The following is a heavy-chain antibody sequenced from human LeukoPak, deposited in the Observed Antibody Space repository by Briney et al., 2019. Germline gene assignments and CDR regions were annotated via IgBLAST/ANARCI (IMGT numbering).Heavy chain of an antibody. CDR1: GGSISGHY. D-gene: IGHD1-26*01. Sequence: PSETQSLTCTVSGGSISGHYWSWIRQPPGRGLEWIGYIFYSGRTNYNPSLKSRVSMSVDTSKNQFSLQLSSVTAADTAVYYCARVRSGAATNAFDYCGQGTLVTVSS. J-gene: IGHJ4*02. CDR3: ARVRSGAATNAFDY. CDR2: IFYSGRT. V-gene: IGHV4-59*11.